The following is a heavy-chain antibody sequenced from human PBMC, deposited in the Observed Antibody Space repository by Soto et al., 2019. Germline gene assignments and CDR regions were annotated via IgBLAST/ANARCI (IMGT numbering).Heavy chain of an antibody. CDR2: IIPIFGTA. V-gene: IGHV1-69*13. CDR3: AREKGPFYDILTGTTMVPGTNWFDP. Sequence: SVKVSCKASGGTFSSYAISWVRQAPGQGLEWMGGIIPIFGTANYAQKFQGRVTITADESTSTAYMELSSLRSEDTAVYYCAREKGPFYDILTGTTMVPGTNWFDPWGQGTLVTVSS. CDR1: GGTFSSYA. J-gene: IGHJ5*02. D-gene: IGHD3-9*01.